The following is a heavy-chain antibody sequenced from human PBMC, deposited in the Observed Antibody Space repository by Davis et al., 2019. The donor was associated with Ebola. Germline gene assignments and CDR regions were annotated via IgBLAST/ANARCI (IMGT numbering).Heavy chain of an antibody. CDR2: IYPDDSDT. J-gene: IGHJ5*01. Sequence: GESLKISCKGSGYSFTSYWIGWVRQMPGKGLEWMGNIYPDDSDTRYSPSFQGQVTLSADKSINTAYLHWSSLKASDTAFYYCARLMAASGAMWPDSWGQGTLVTVSS. V-gene: IGHV5-51*01. CDR1: GYSFTSYW. CDR3: ARLMAASGAMWPDS. D-gene: IGHD2-21*01.